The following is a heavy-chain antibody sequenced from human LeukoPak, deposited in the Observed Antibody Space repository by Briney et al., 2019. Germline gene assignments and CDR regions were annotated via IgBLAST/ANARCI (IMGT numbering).Heavy chain of an antibody. CDR3: ARVRYSDSSVLTRKRSYYFDY. CDR2: INPNSGGT. D-gene: IGHD3-22*01. J-gene: IGHJ4*02. Sequence: AASVKVSCKASGYTFTGYYMHWVRQAPGQGLEWMGWINPNSGGTNYAQKFQGRVTMTRDTSISTAYMELSSVTAADTAVYYCARVRYSDSSVLTRKRSYYFDYWGQGTLVTVSS. CDR1: GYTFTGYY. V-gene: IGHV1-2*02.